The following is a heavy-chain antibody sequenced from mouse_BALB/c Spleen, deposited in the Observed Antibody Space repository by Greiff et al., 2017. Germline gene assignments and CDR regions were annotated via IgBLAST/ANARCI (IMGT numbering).Heavy chain of an antibody. D-gene: IGHD1-2*01. CDR1: GFTFSSYA. Sequence: EVQGVESGGGLVKPGGSLKLSCAASGFTFSSYAMSWVRQTPEKRLEWVASISSGGSTYYPDSVKGRFTISRDNARNILYLQMSSLRSEDTAMYYCARAPHYYGYVYFDVWGAGTTVTVSS. V-gene: IGHV5-6-5*01. J-gene: IGHJ1*01. CDR2: ISSGGST. CDR3: ARAPHYYGYVYFDV.